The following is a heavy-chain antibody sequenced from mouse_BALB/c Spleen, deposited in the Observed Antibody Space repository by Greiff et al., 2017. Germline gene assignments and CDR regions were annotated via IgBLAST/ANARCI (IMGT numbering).Heavy chain of an antibody. J-gene: IGHJ3*01. Sequence: ESGPGLVKPSQSLSLTCSVTGYSITSGYYWNWIRQFPGNKLEWMGYISYDGSNNYNPSLKNRISITRDTSKNQFFLKLNSVTTEDTATYYCASYYYDPAWFAYWGQGTLVTVSA. CDR2: ISYDGSN. CDR3: ASYYYDPAWFAY. D-gene: IGHD2-4*01. V-gene: IGHV3-6*02. CDR1: GYSITSGYY.